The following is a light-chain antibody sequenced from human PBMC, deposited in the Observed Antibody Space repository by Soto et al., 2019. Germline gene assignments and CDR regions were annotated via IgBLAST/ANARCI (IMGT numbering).Light chain of an antibody. CDR3: QQYYNVPIT. J-gene: IGKJ5*01. CDR2: DAS. Sequence: DIQMTQSPSSLSAAVGDRVTITCQASQDIGNYLNWYQQRPGKAPKLLILDASSLDTGVPSRFSGSGSGTDFTFTISSLQSEDIATYYCQQYYNVPITFGQGTRLEI. CDR1: QDIGNY. V-gene: IGKV1-33*01.